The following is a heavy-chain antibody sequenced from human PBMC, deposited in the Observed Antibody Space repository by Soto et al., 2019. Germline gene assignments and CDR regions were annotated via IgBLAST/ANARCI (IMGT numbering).Heavy chain of an antibody. CDR2: IYYSGNT. J-gene: IGHJ4*02. V-gene: IGHV4-31*03. Sequence: SETLSLTCTVSGGSIRSGGYYWSWIRQHPEKGLEWIGYIYYSGNTYYNPSLKSRVTISVDTSKNQFSLKLNSVTAADTAVYYCARDQDGYSHLDYWGQGTLVTVSS. D-gene: IGHD5-18*01. CDR3: ARDQDGYSHLDY. CDR1: GGSIRSGGYY.